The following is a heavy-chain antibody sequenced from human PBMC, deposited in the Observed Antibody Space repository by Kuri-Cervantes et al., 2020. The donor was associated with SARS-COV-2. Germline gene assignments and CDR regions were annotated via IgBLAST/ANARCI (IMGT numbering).Heavy chain of an antibody. Sequence: GGSLRLSCAASGFTFSSYSMLWVRQAPGKGLEWVSSINTDGSHKNYADSVKGRFTISRDSAKSSLYLQMNSLRAEDTAVYYCAIGRYYDFWSGYYTDAFDIWGQGTMVTVSS. J-gene: IGHJ3*02. CDR2: INTDGSHK. V-gene: IGHV3-21*01. D-gene: IGHD3-3*01. CDR3: AIGRYYDFWSGYYTDAFDI. CDR1: GFTFSSYS.